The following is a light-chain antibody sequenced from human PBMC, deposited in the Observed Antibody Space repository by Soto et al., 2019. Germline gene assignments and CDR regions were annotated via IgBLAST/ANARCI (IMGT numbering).Light chain of an antibody. J-gene: IGKJ3*01. Sequence: EKVMTQSPATLSVSPGERATLSCRASQSISSNLAWYQQKPGQAPRLLIYGASTRATGIPARFSGSGSGTEFTLTISSLQSEDFAVYYCQQYYTWPLTFGPGTKVDI. V-gene: IGKV3-15*01. CDR2: GAS. CDR1: QSISSN. CDR3: QQYYTWPLT.